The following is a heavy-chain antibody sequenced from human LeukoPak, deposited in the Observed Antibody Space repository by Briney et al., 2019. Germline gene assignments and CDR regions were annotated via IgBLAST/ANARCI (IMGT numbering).Heavy chain of an antibody. CDR3: ARGRXTXXXXXSYYFDY. J-gene: IGHJ4*02. V-gene: IGHV1-3*01. Sequence: ASVKVSCKASQYSFSDYAIHWVRQAPGQRLEWMGWIDAGNGRTKYSQSFQGRLTIIRDTSATTAYMELSGLTSEDTATYYCARGRXTXXXXXSYYFDYWGQGTLVSVST. CDR1: QYSFSDYA. CDR2: IDAGNGRT.